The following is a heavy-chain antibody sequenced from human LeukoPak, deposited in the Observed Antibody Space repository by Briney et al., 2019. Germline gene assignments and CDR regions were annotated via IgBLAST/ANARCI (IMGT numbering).Heavy chain of an antibody. CDR2: IKQDGSEK. Sequence: GGSLRLSCAASGFTFSSYWMSWVRQAPGKGLEWVANIKQDGSEKYYVDSVRGRFTISRDNAKNSLYLQMNSLRAEDTAVYYCARDRVMGAIDYWGQGTLVTVSS. V-gene: IGHV3-7*01. CDR3: ARDRVMGAIDY. CDR1: GFTFSSYW. J-gene: IGHJ4*02. D-gene: IGHD1-26*01.